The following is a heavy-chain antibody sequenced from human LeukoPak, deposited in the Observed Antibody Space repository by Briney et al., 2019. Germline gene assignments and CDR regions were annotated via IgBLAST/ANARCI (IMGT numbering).Heavy chain of an antibody. CDR2: IYPGDSDT. V-gene: IGHV5-51*01. D-gene: IGHD3-10*01. CDR3: ARRIGSGSYPCYDY. J-gene: IGHJ4*02. CDR1: GYNFKSYW. Sequence: GEFLKISCNGSGYNFKSYWNGWVCQMPGKGLGGMGVIYPGDSDTRYSPSFQGQVTISADKSISTAYLQWSSLKASDSAIYYCARRIGSGSYPCYDYWGQGTLVTVSS.